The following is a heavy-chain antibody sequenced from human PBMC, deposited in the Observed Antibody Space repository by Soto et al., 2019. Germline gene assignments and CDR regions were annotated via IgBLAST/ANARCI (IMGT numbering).Heavy chain of an antibody. J-gene: IGHJ5*02. D-gene: IGHD3-10*01. CDR1: GFTLSNYG. CDR3: ARDVGSSGSSRWFDT. V-gene: IGHV3-33*01. Sequence: LRLSCVASGFTLSNYGMHWVRQAPGKGLEWIALIWYEGTTKYSTDSMKGRFSISRDQSKSTLYLQVNSLRAEDTATYYCARDVGSSGSSRWFDTWGQGTLVTVSS. CDR2: IWYEGTTK.